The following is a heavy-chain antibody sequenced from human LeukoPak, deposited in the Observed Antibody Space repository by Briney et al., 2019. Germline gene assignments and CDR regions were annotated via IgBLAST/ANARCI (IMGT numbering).Heavy chain of an antibody. CDR1: GFTFSSYA. CDR2: ISGSGGST. CDR3: AKGLTGYSDAFDI. D-gene: IGHD6-13*01. J-gene: IGHJ3*02. Sequence: GGSLRLSCAASGFTFSSYAMSWVHQAPGKGLEWVSAISGSGGSTYYADSVKGRFTISRDNSKNTLYLQMNSLRAEDTAVYYCAKGLTGYSDAFDIWGQGTMVTVSS. V-gene: IGHV3-23*01.